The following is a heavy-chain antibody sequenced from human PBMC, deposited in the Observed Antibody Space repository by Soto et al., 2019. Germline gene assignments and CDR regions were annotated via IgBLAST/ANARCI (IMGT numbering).Heavy chain of an antibody. CDR2: IYYSGST. CDR1: GGSISSGGYY. CDR3: ARDQRGYCSGGSCYLAGYYSGMDV. V-gene: IGHV4-31*03. D-gene: IGHD2-15*01. Sequence: PSETLSLTCTVSGGSISSGGYYWSWIRQHPGKGLEGIGYIYYSGSTYYNPSLKSRVTISVDTSKNQFSLKLSSVTAAATAVYYCARDQRGYCSGGSCYLAGYYSGMDVWGQGTTVTVSS. J-gene: IGHJ6*02.